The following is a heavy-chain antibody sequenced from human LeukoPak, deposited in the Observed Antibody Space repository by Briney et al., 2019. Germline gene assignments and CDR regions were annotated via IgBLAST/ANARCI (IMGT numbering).Heavy chain of an antibody. J-gene: IGHJ5*02. CDR2: INHSGST. CDR1: GGSFSGYY. CDR3: ARGHRGDFWSGYRAWPKGFDP. V-gene: IGHV4-34*01. Sequence: SETLSLTCAVYGGSFSGYYWSWIRQPPGKGLEWIGEINHSGSTNYNPSLKSRVTISVDTSKNQFSLKLSSVTAADTAVYYCARGHRGDFWSGYRAWPKGFDPWGQGTLVTVSS. D-gene: IGHD3-3*01.